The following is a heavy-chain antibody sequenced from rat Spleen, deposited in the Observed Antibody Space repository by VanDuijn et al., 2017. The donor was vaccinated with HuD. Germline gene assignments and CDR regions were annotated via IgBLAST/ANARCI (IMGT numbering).Heavy chain of an antibody. V-gene: IGHV2-16*01. CDR3: ARSSRYQLFDY. J-gene: IGHJ2*01. CDR2: IWTGGST. D-gene: IGHD1-10*01. Sequence: QVQLKESGPGLVQPSQTLSLTCTVSGFSLSSYGVIWIRQPPGKGLEWIAAIWTGGSTFYNSALKSRLSISRDTSKSKVLLKMNSLQTEDTAMYFCARSSRYQLFDYWGQGVMVTVSS. CDR1: GFSLSSYG.